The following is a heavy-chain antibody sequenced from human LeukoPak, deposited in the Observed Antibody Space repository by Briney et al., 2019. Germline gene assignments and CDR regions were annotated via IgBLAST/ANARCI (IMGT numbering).Heavy chain of an antibody. V-gene: IGHV3-23*01. CDR3: ALSIAVAGRGGYFDY. CDR1: GFTFSSYG. J-gene: IGHJ4*02. Sequence: GGSLRLSCAASGFTFSSYGMSWVRQAPGKGLEWVSAISGSGGSTYYADSVKGRFTISRDNSQNTLYLQMNSLRAEDTAVYYCALSIAVAGRGGYFDYWGQGTLVTVSS. CDR2: ISGSGGST. D-gene: IGHD6-19*01.